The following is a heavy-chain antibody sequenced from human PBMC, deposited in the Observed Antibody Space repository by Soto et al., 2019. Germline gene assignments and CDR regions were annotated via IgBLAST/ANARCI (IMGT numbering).Heavy chain of an antibody. CDR2: IPYDGSNK. D-gene: IGHD1-7*01. V-gene: IGHV3-30-3*01. J-gene: IGHJ6*02. CDR1: GFTFSSYA. Sequence: SGGSLRLSCAASGFTFSSYAMHWVRQAPGKGLEWVAVIPYDGSNKYYADSVKGRFTISRDNSKNTLYLQMNSLRAEDTAVYYCAREITGTNGMDVWGQGTTVTVSS. CDR3: AREITGTNGMDV.